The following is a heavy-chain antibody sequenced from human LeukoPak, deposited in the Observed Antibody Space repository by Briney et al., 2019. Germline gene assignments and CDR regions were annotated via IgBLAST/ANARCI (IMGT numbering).Heavy chain of an antibody. V-gene: IGHV4-39*01. CDR3: ARLRGGPNHSTRPAYYYYYYMDV. CDR1: GGSMSNIYY. Sequence: SETLSLTCNVSGGSMSNIYYWGWIRQPPGKGLERIGNIFYSGITYYNPSLRSRVTIAIDTSKSQFSLKLSSVTAADTAVYYCARLRGGPNHSTRPAYYYYYYMDVWGKGTTVTVSS. J-gene: IGHJ6*03. D-gene: IGHD2/OR15-2a*01. CDR2: IFYSGIT.